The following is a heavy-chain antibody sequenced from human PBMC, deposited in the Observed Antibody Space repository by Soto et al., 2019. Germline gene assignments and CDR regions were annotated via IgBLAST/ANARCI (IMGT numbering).Heavy chain of an antibody. Sequence: EVQLVESGGGLIQPGGSLRLSCAASGFTFSSYAMNWVRQTQEKGLEWVSSISSTSSYTHYSDSVKGRFTISRDNANNSLFLQMNSLRAEDTATYYCARDLALAGNYWGQGVLVTVSS. D-gene: IGHD6-19*01. J-gene: IGHJ4*02. CDR2: ISSTSSYT. CDR3: ARDLALAGNY. CDR1: GFTFSSYA. V-gene: IGHV3-21*02.